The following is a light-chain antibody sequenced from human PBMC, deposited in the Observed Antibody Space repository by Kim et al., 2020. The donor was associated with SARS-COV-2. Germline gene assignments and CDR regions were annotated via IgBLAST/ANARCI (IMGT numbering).Light chain of an antibody. CDR2: TNN. Sequence: RVTISCTGGSSNIGAGYDVHWYQQLPGTAPKLLIYTNNNRPSGVPHRFSGSKSGTSASLAITGLQAEDEADYFCHSFDSSLSGCVFGGGTKLTVL. CDR1: SSNIGAGYD. V-gene: IGLV1-40*01. J-gene: IGLJ3*02. CDR3: HSFDSSLSGCV.